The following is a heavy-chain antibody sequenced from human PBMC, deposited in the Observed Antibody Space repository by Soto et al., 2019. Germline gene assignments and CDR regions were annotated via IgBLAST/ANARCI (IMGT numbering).Heavy chain of an antibody. CDR2: VNTDGSAT. D-gene: IGHD3-10*01. CDR3: AREMIELLWFGELLPYYYYGMDV. J-gene: IGHJ6*02. CDR1: GFPFSRSF. Sequence: GGSLRLSCAASGFPFSRSFMHWVRQAPGKGLVWVARVNTDGSATVYAGSVKGRFTISRDNVRNSLYLQMNSLRAEDTAVYYCAREMIELLWFGELLPYYYYGMDVWGQGTTVTVSS. V-gene: IGHV3-74*01.